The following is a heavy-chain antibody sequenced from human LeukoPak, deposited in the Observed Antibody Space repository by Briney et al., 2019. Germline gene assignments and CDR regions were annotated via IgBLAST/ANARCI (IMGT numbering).Heavy chain of an antibody. Sequence: PGGSLRLSCAASGFTFSSYAMSWVRQAPGKGLEWVAFIRYDGSNKYYADSVKGRFTISRDNSKNTLYLQMNSLRAEDTAVYYCAKDLGCASCYEDYFDYWGQGTLVTVSS. CDR3: AKDLGCASCYEDYFDY. V-gene: IGHV3-30*02. D-gene: IGHD2-2*01. J-gene: IGHJ4*02. CDR1: GFTFSSYA. CDR2: IRYDGSNK.